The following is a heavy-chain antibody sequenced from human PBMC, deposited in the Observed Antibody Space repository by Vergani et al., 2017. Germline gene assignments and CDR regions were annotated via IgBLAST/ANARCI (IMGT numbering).Heavy chain of an antibody. V-gene: IGHV4-30-4*08. CDR3: ARGYCYGNTCYILGY. D-gene: IGHD2-15*01. Sequence: QLQLQESGPGLVKPSETLSLTCTVSGGSISSSSYYWTWIRQPPGKGLEWIGYIYYSGSTYYKPSLKSRVTISADKSKNQFSLKLSSVTAADTAVYYCARGYCYGNTCYILGYWGQGTLVTVSS. J-gene: IGHJ4*02. CDR1: GGSISSSSYY. CDR2: IYYSGST.